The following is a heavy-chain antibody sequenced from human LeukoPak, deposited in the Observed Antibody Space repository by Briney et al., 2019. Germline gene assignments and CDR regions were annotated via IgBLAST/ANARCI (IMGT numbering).Heavy chain of an antibody. CDR2: IYYSGST. CDR3: ARSAYSSSWYRSDWFDP. CDR1: GGSISSSSYY. D-gene: IGHD6-13*01. V-gene: IGHV4-39*07. J-gene: IGHJ5*02. Sequence: SETLSLTCTVSGGSISSSSYYWGWIRQPPGKGLEWIGSIYYSGSTYYNPSLKSRVTISVDTSKNQFSLKLSSVTAADTAVYYCARSAYSSSWYRSDWFDPWGQGTLVTVSS.